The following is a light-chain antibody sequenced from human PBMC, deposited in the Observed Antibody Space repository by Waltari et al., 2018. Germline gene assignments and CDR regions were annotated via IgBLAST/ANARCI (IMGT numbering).Light chain of an antibody. CDR1: RSDLGAYNY. CDR2: DVT. Sequence: QSALTQAASVSGSPGQSITTFCSGTRSDLGAYNYVSWYQHHPGKAPKLMISDVTKRPSGVSDRFSGSKSGNTASLTISGLQAEDEADYYCCSYAVGSTFVFGTGTKVTVV. V-gene: IGLV2-23*02. CDR3: CSYAVGSTFV. J-gene: IGLJ1*01.